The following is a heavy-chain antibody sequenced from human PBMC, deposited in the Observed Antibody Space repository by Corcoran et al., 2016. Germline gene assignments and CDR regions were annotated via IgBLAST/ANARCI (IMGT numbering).Heavy chain of an antibody. CDR1: GGSISSSNW. Sequence: QVQLQESGTGLVKPSGTLSLTCAVSGGSISSSNWWSWVRQPPGKGLAWIGEIYHSGSTNYNPSLKSRVTISVDKSKNQFSLKLSSVTAAATAVYYCARAGASLPVMVPEGWGQGTLVTVSS. CDR3: ARAGASLPVMVPEG. V-gene: IGHV4-4*02. CDR2: IYHSGST. D-gene: IGHD2-8*01. J-gene: IGHJ4*02.